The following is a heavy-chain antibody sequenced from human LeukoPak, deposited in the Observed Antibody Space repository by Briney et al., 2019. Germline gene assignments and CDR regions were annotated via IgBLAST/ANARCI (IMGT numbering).Heavy chain of an antibody. Sequence: GGSLRLSCAASGFTFSSYGMHRVRQAPGKGLEWVSHISSSGSTVYYIDSVKGRFTISRDNDKKSVFLQMTSLRAEDTAVYYCASNIGYTTGWGAFDIWGQGTMVTVSS. D-gene: IGHD6-19*01. CDR3: ASNIGYTTGWGAFDI. CDR1: GFTFSSYG. J-gene: IGHJ3*02. V-gene: IGHV3-48*01. CDR2: ISSSGSTV.